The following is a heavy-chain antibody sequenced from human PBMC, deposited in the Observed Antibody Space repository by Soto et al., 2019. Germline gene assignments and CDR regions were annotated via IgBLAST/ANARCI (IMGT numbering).Heavy chain of an antibody. CDR2: VIPILGTA. Sequence: QVQLVQSGAEVKKPGSSVKVSCTASGGSLRNSVISWVRQAPAQRLEWMGGVIPILGTANYAQKFQGRVTMTADEATSTAYMDWSSLSPDDTAVYYCARLGHPGHWGPGTLVSVSS. J-gene: IGHJ4*02. CDR3: ARLGHPGH. V-gene: IGHV1-69*01. CDR1: GGSLRNSV.